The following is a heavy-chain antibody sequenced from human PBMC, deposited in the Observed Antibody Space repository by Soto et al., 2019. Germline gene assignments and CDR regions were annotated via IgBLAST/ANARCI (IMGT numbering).Heavy chain of an antibody. Sequence: GGSLRLSCAASGFTFSSYAMSWVRQAPGKGLEWVGRIKSKTDGGTTDYAAPVKGRFTISRDDSKNTLYLQMNSLKTEDTAVYYCTTVGGWYSGSHFPSSYAHAFDIWGQGTMVTVSS. V-gene: IGHV3-15*01. CDR2: IKSKTDGGTT. CDR3: TTVGGWYSGSHFPSSYAHAFDI. CDR1: GFTFSSYA. D-gene: IGHD1-26*01. J-gene: IGHJ3*02.